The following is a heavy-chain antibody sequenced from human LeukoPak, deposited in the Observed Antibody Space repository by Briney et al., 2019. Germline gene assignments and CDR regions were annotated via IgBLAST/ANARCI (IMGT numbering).Heavy chain of an antibody. CDR3: ARDRDETAMPTWGYYYYGMDV. V-gene: IGHV1-18*01. CDR2: ISAYNGNT. CDR1: GYTFTSYG. D-gene: IGHD5-18*01. Sequence: ASVKVSCKASGYTFTSYGISWVRQAPGQGLEWMGWISAYNGNTNYAQKLQGRVTMTTDTSTSTAYMELRSLRSDDTAVYYCARDRDETAMPTWGYYYYGMDVWGQGTAVTVSS. J-gene: IGHJ6*02.